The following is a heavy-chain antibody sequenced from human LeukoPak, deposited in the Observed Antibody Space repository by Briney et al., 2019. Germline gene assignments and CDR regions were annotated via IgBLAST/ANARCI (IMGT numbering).Heavy chain of an antibody. CDR2: INSDGSST. J-gene: IGHJ4*02. CDR3: ARVKVRFCSGGSCYYEYYFDY. Sequence: GGFLRLSCAASGFTFSNYWMHWVRQAPGKGLVWVSHINSDGSSTSYADSVKGRFTISRDNAENTLYLQMNTLRAEDTAVYYCARVKVRFCSGGSCYYEYYFDYWGQGTLVTVSS. CDR1: GFTFSNYW. V-gene: IGHV3-74*01. D-gene: IGHD2-15*01.